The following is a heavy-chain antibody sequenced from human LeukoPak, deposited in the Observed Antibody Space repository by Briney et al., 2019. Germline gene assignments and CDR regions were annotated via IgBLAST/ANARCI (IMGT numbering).Heavy chain of an antibody. CDR2: ISGSGGST. Sequence: GGSLRLSCAASGFTFSSYAMSWVRQAPGKGLEWVSAISGSGGSTYYADSVKGRFTISRDNSKNTLYLQMNSLRAEDTAVYYCGKSSGWHNYFDYWGQGTLVTVSS. V-gene: IGHV3-23*01. J-gene: IGHJ4*02. CDR1: GFTFSSYA. CDR3: GKSSGWHNYFDY. D-gene: IGHD6-19*01.